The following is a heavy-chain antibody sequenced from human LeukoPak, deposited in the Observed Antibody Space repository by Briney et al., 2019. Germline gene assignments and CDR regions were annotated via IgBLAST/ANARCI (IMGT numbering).Heavy chain of an antibody. CDR2: MNPNSGNT. CDR1: GGTFSSYD. J-gene: IGHJ5*02. D-gene: IGHD2-2*01. Sequence: ASVKVSCKASGGTFSSYDINWVRQATGQGLEWMGWMNPNSGNTGYAQKFQGRVTITRNTSISTAYMELSSLRSEDTAVYYCARGGYRSSTSCYDPWGQGTLVTVSS. CDR3: ARGGYRSSTSCYDP. V-gene: IGHV1-8*03.